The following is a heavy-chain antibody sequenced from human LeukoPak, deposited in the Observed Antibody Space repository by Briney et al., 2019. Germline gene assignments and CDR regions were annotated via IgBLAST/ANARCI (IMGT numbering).Heavy chain of an antibody. CDR3: AREGYCSSTSCYGGWFDP. V-gene: IGHV3-7*01. Sequence: GGSLRLSCAASGFTFSSYWMSWVRQAPGKGLEWVANIKQDGSEKYYVDSVKGRFTISRDNAKNSLYLQMNSLRAEDTVVYYCAREGYCSSTSCYGGWFDPWGQGTLVTVSS. CDR1: GFTFSSYW. D-gene: IGHD2-2*01. J-gene: IGHJ5*02. CDR2: IKQDGSEK.